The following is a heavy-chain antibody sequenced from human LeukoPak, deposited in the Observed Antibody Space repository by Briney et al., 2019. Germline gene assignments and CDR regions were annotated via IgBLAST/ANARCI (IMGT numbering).Heavy chain of an antibody. V-gene: IGHV3-21*01. J-gene: IGHJ4*02. CDR2: ISSSSSYI. CDR3: AREPYGSGTQAQDY. Sequence: MSGGSLRLSCAASGFTFSSYSMNWVRQAPGKGLEWVSSISSSSSYIYYADSVKGRFTISRDNAKNSLYLQMNSLRAEDTAVYYCAREPYGSGTQAQDYWGQGTLVTVSS. CDR1: GFTFSSYS. D-gene: IGHD3-10*01.